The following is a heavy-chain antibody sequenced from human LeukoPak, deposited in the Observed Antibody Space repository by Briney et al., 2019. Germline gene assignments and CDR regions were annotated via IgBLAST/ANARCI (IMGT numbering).Heavy chain of an antibody. Sequence: GGSLRLSCAASGFTFSSYAMSWVRQAPWKGLEWVSAISGSGGSTYYADSVKGRFTISRDNSKNTLYLQMNSLRAEDTAVYYCAKVPRLLWFGELDYWGQGTLVTVSS. V-gene: IGHV3-23*01. CDR2: ISGSGGST. CDR3: AKVPRLLWFGELDY. D-gene: IGHD3-10*01. CDR1: GFTFSSYA. J-gene: IGHJ4*02.